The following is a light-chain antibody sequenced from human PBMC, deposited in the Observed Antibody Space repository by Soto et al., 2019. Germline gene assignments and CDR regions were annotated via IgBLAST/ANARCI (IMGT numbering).Light chain of an antibody. CDR2: GAS. CDR1: QSVSTS. CDR3: QQYNNWPPWT. J-gene: IGKJ1*01. Sequence: EIVMTQSPDTLSVSPGETATLSCRASQSVSTSLAWYQQRPGQAPRLLIYGASMRASGIPARFSGSGAGTEFTLTISSLQSEDFAVYYCQQYNNWPPWTFGQGTKVEI. V-gene: IGKV3-15*01.